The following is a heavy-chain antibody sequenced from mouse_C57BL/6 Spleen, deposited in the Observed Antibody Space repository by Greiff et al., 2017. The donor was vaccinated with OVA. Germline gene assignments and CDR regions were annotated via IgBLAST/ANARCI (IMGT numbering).Heavy chain of an antibody. Sequence: QVQLQQSGPELVKPGASVKISCKASGYAFSSSWMNWVKQRPGKGLEWIGRIYPGDGDTNYNGKFKGKATLTADKSSSTAYMQLSSLTSEDSAVYFCARSGIYYGNSYYFDYWGQSTTLTVSS. D-gene: IGHD2-1*01. CDR1: GYAFSSSW. CDR2: IYPGDGDT. J-gene: IGHJ2*01. CDR3: ARSGIYYGNSYYFDY. V-gene: IGHV1-82*01.